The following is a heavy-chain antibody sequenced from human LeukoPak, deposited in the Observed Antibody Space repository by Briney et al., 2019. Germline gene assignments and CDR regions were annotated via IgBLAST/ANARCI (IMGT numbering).Heavy chain of an antibody. CDR1: GFTFSSYS. D-gene: IGHD1-7*01. CDR2: ISSSSSYI. CDR3: ARNVPNYVGAFDY. Sequence: PGGSLRLSCAASGFTFSSYSMNWVRQAPGEGVEWVSSISSSSSYIYYADSVKGRFTISRDNAKNSLYLQMNSLRAEDTAVYYCARNVPNYVGAFDYWGQGTLVTVSS. J-gene: IGHJ4*02. V-gene: IGHV3-21*01.